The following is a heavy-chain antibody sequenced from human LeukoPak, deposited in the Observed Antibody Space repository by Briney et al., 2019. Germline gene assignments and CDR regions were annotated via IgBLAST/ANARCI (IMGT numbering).Heavy chain of an antibody. J-gene: IGHJ4*02. V-gene: IGHV4-39*07. D-gene: IGHD6-13*01. Sequence: PSETLSLTCTVSGGSISSSSYYWGWIRQPPGKGLEWIGSIYYSGSTYYNPSLKSRVTISVDTSKNQFSLKLSSVTAADTAVYYCARCNGYSSSWYGLNDYWGQGTLVTVSS. CDR2: IYYSGST. CDR3: ARCNGYSSSWYGLNDY. CDR1: GGSISSSSYY.